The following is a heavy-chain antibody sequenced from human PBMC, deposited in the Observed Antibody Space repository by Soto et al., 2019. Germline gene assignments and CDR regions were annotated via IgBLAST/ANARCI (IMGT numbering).Heavy chain of an antibody. Sequence: QVQLVESGGGVVQPGRSLRLSCAASGFTFSSYGMHWVRQAPGKGLEWVAVISYDGSNKYYADSVKGRFTISRDNSKNALYLQMNSRRAEDTAVYYCAEDLPGPGRAYGTDVWGQGNTGTVSS. D-gene: IGHD3-10*01. CDR2: ISYDGSNK. J-gene: IGHJ6*02. CDR3: AEDLPGPGRAYGTDV. CDR1: GFTFSSYG. V-gene: IGHV3-30*18.